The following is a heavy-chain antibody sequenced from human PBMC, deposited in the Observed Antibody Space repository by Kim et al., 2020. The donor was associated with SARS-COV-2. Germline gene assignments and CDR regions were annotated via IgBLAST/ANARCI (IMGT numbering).Heavy chain of an antibody. V-gene: IGHV4-39*01. D-gene: IGHD3-3*01. CDR2: IYYSGST. CDR3: ARHEVATIFVVVLMGGYGMVV. CDR1: GGSISSSSYY. J-gene: IGHJ6*02. Sequence: SETLSLTCTVSGGSISSSSYYWGWIRQPPGKGLEWIGCIYYSGSTYYNPSLKSRVTISVDTSKNQFSLKLSSVTAADTAVYYCARHEVATIFVVVLMGGYGMVVWGQGTPVTVSS.